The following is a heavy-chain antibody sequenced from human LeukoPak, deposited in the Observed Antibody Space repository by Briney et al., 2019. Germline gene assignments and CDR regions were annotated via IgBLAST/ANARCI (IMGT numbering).Heavy chain of an antibody. CDR1: GFSFSDYA. Sequence: GGSLRLSCAASGFSFSDYAMHWVRQAPGKGLEWVAVMSSDGNSKNFALSVKGRFAISRDNSKNTLFLQMNNLRSEDTALYYCVSPTADYPFLYYFDSWGQGTLVTVSS. CDR3: VSPTADYPFLYYFDS. CDR2: MSSDGNSK. D-gene: IGHD5-12*01. J-gene: IGHJ4*02. V-gene: IGHV3-30*09.